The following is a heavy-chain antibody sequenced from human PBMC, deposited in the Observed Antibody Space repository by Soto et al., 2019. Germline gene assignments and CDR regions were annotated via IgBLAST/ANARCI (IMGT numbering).Heavy chain of an antibody. CDR1: GFTFSSYA. J-gene: IGHJ2*01. Sequence: GGSLRLSCAASGFTFSSYAMSWVRQAPGKGLEWVSAISGSGGSTYYADSVKGRFTISRGNSKNTLYLQMNSLRAEDTAVYYCAKGSGWSHWYFDLWGRGTLVTVSS. D-gene: IGHD6-19*01. V-gene: IGHV3-23*01. CDR3: AKGSGWSHWYFDL. CDR2: ISGSGGST.